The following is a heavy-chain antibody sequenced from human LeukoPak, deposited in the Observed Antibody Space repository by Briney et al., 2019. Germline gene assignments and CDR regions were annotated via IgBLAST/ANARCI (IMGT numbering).Heavy chain of an antibody. J-gene: IGHJ6*03. CDR3: ARVPMTTVTTRDYYYMDV. CDR2: IDYSGST. V-gene: IGHV4-59*01. D-gene: IGHD4-17*01. Sequence: SETLSLTCTVSGGSISTFYWSWLRQPPGKGLELIGYIDYSGSTNFNPSLESRVTISVDTSKNQFSLRLTSVTAADTAVYYCARVPMTTVTTRDYYYMDVWGKGTTVTISS. CDR1: GGSISTFY.